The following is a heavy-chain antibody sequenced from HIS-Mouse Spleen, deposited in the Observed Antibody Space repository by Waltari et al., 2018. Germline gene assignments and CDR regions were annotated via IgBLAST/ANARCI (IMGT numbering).Heavy chain of an antibody. Sequence: QLQLQESGPGLVKPSETLSLTCTVSGGSISSSSYYWGWIRQPPGKGLEWFGSIYYSGEPDYNPSLKSGVTRSVDTSKNQFSLKLSSVTAADTAVYYCAREIPYSSSWYDWYFDLWGRGTLVTVSS. D-gene: IGHD6-13*01. J-gene: IGHJ2*01. CDR2: IYYSGEP. CDR3: AREIPYSSSWYDWYFDL. V-gene: IGHV4-39*07. CDR1: GGSISSSSYY.